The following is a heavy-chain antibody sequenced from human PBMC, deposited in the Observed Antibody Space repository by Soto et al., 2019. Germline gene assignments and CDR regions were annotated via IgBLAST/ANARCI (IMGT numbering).Heavy chain of an antibody. CDR1: GFSLTTSGVG. D-gene: IGHD3-3*01. Sequence: QITLNESGPTQVKPRQTLTLTCTFSGFSLTTSGVGVGWIRQSPGKAPEWFALIYWDDDKRYSPSLKSRLTITKDTFKNQVVLTMADLDPADTATYYCAHRVLRTVFGLVTTTAIYFDFWGQGTPVAVSS. CDR2: IYWDDDK. V-gene: IGHV2-5*02. CDR3: AHRVLRTVFGLVTTTAIYFDF. J-gene: IGHJ4*02.